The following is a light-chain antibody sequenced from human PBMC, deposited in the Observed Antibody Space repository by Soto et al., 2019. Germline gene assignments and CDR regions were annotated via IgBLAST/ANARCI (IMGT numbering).Light chain of an antibody. V-gene: IGKV1-33*01. CDR1: QDIFNY. J-gene: IGKJ1*01. CDR3: QQYDILPRT. Sequence: DIQMTQSPSSLSASVGDRVTITCQASQDIFNYLNWYQQKPGIAPKLLIYDASNLETGVPSRFSGSGSGTDFSFTISNLQPEDIATYYCQQYDILPRTFGQGTKVEIK. CDR2: DAS.